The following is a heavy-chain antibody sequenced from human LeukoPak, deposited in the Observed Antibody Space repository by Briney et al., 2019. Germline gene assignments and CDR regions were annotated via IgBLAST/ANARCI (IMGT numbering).Heavy chain of an antibody. V-gene: IGHV3-30*04. CDR1: GFTFSSYA. CDR3: AKGGGSSGWYFGPPERDDAFDI. CDR2: ISYDGSNK. D-gene: IGHD6-19*01. J-gene: IGHJ3*02. Sequence: GGSLRLSCAASGFTFSSYAMHWVRQAPGKGLEWVAVISYDGSNKYYADSVKGRFTISRDNSKNTLYLQMNSLRAEDTAVYYCAKGGGSSGWYFGPPERDDAFDIWGQGTMVTVSS.